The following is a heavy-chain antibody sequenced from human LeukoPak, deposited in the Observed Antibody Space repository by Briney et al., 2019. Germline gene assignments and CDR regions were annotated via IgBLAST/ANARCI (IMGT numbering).Heavy chain of an antibody. CDR3: ARVWWGVAATYYMDV. Sequence: GGSLRLSCAASGFIFSSYSMNWVRQAPGKGLKWVSYISSSSSTIYYADSVKGRFTISRDNAKNSLYLQMNSLRAEDTAVYYCARVWWGVAATYYMDVWGKGTTVTVSS. V-gene: IGHV3-48*01. J-gene: IGHJ6*03. CDR2: ISSSSSTI. D-gene: IGHD2-15*01. CDR1: GFIFSSYS.